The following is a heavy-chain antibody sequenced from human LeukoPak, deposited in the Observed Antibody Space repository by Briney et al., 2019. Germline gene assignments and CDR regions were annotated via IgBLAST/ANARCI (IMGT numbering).Heavy chain of an antibody. CDR3: ARDPGYCYGFDV. CDR2: TSYRSKWYY. CDR1: GDSVSSGTSA. J-gene: IGHJ6*02. Sequence: SQTLSLTCAISGDSVSSGTSAWNWIRQSPSRGLEWVGRTSYRSKWYYEYSVSVKSRITVNADTSKNQFSLQLTSVTPDDTAVCYCARDPGYCYGFDVWGQGTTVTVSS. D-gene: IGHD2-15*01. V-gene: IGHV6-1*01.